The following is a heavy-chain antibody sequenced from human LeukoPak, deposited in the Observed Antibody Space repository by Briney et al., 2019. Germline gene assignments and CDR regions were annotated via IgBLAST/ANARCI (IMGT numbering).Heavy chain of an antibody. J-gene: IGHJ4*02. CDR1: GFTFSSYN. CDR3: AKSGYNRFDY. D-gene: IGHD5-24*01. V-gene: IGHV3-21*04. CDR2: ISSSSSYI. Sequence: GGSLRLSCAASGFTFSSYNMNWVRQAPGKGLEWVSSISSSSSYIYYADSVKGRSTLSRDNSKNTLYLQMNSLRAEDTAVYYCAKSGYNRFDYWGQGTLVTVSS.